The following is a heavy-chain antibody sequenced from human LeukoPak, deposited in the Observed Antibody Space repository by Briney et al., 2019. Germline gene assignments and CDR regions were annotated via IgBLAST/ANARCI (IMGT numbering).Heavy chain of an antibody. CDR3: ARGRYYYDSSGYYYFNY. CDR1: GFTFSSYE. D-gene: IGHD3-22*01. J-gene: IGHJ4*02. CDR2: ISIGGSTI. V-gene: IGHV3-48*03. Sequence: PGGSLRLSCAASGFTFSSYEMNWVRQAPGKGLEWVSYISIGGSTIYYADSVKGRFTISRDNAKNSLYLQMNSLRAEDTAVYYCARGRYYYDSSGYYYFNYWGQGTLVTVSS.